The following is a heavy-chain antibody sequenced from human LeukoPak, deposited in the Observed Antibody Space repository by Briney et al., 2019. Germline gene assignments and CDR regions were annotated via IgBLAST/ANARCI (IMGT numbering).Heavy chain of an antibody. CDR3: ARDTYYYDSSGYWADY. CDR1: GGSISSYH. CDR2: IYTSGST. Sequence: PSETLSLTCTVSGGSISSYHWSWIRQPAGKGLEWVGRIYTSGSTNYNPSLKSRVTMSVDTSKNQFSLKLSSVTAADTAVYYCARDTYYYDSSGYWADYWGQGTLVTVSS. D-gene: IGHD3-22*01. J-gene: IGHJ4*02. V-gene: IGHV4-4*07.